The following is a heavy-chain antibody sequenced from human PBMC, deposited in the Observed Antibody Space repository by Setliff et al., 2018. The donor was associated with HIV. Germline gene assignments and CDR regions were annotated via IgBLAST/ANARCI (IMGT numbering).Heavy chain of an antibody. Sequence: SETLSLTCDVYAGSLSGSYWSWIRQSPGKGLEWIGEINNSGNTNYNPSLESRVTISVDASKNHFSLNLSSVTAADTATYYCAMRVYDFWSGLVGQYYYMDVWGKGTTVTVSS. CDR1: AGSLSGSY. J-gene: IGHJ6*03. V-gene: IGHV4-34*01. CDR3: AMRVYDFWSGLVGQYYYMDV. D-gene: IGHD3-3*01. CDR2: INNSGNT.